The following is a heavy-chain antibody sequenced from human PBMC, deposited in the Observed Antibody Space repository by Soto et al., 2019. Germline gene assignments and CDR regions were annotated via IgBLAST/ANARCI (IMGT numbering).Heavy chain of an antibody. Sequence: QVQLQESGPGLVKPSETLSLTCTVSGGAISGYYWTWIRQPAGKGLEWIGRIYSSRGTKYNPSLKSRVTMSLDTSKNQFSLRLSSVTAADTAVYYCARGQRFSDSFDPWGQGTLVTVSS. V-gene: IGHV4-4*07. CDR1: GGAISGYY. D-gene: IGHD3-3*01. CDR2: IYSSRGT. CDR3: ARGQRFSDSFDP. J-gene: IGHJ5*02.